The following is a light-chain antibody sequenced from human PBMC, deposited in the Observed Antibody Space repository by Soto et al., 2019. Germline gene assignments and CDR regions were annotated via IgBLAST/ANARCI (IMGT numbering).Light chain of an antibody. V-gene: IGKV3-15*01. J-gene: IGKJ1*01. CDR3: QSAKT. CDR1: QSVSSN. CDR2: GAS. Sequence: EIVMTQSPSTLSVSPGERATLSCRASQSVSSNLAWYQQKPGQAPRLLTYGASTRATGIPARFSGSGSGTEFTLTISSLQSEDFAVYYCQSAKTFGQGTKVDIK.